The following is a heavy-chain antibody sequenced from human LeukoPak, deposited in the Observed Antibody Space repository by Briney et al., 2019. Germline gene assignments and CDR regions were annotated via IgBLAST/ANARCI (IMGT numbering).Heavy chain of an antibody. CDR2: MNPNSGNT. J-gene: IGHJ5*02. Sequence: ASVKVSCKASGYTFTSYDINWVRQATGQGLEWMGWMNPNSGNTGYAQKFQGRVTITRNTSISTAYMELSSLGSEDTAVYYCARDQMGQGFDPWGQGTLVTVSS. CDR1: GYTFTSYD. D-gene: IGHD1-26*01. CDR3: ARDQMGQGFDP. V-gene: IGHV1-8*03.